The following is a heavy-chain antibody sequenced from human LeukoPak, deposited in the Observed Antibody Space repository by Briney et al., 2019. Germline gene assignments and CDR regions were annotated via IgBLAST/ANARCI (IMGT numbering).Heavy chain of an antibody. V-gene: IGHV3-21*01. Sequence: PGGSLRLSCAASGFTFSSYSVNWVRQAPGKGLEWVSAISSSSSYIYYADSVKGRFTISRDNAKNSLYLHMNSLRAEDTAVYYCARDSRVVVINVWFDPWGQGTLVTVSS. D-gene: IGHD3-22*01. CDR1: GFTFSSYS. CDR3: ARDSRVVVINVWFDP. CDR2: ISSSSSYI. J-gene: IGHJ5*02.